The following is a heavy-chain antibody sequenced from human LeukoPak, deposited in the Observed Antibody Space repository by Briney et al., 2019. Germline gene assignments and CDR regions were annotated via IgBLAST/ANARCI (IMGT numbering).Heavy chain of an antibody. CDR1: GYNFTSYW. J-gene: IGHJ4*02. Sequence: GESLKISCKGSGYNFTSYWIAWGRQMPGKGLEWMGSIYPGDSDTRYSPSFQGQVTISADKSISTAYLQWSSLKASDTAMYYCAGTNAGGSYDCWGQGTLVTVSS. V-gene: IGHV5-51*01. CDR3: AGTNAGGSYDC. CDR2: IYPGDSDT. D-gene: IGHD1-26*01.